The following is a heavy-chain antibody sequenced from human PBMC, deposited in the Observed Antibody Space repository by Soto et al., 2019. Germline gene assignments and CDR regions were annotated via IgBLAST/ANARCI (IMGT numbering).Heavy chain of an antibody. CDR2: IKQDGSEK. J-gene: IGHJ4*02. V-gene: IGHV3-7*01. CDR1: GFTFSSYC. CDR3: ARDGIYCSGGSCYSSYFDY. D-gene: IGHD2-15*01. Sequence: PVGSLRLSCAASGFTFSSYCMSWVRQAPGKGLEWVANIKQDGSEKYYVDSVKGRFTISRDNAKNSLYLQMNSLRAEDTAVYYCARDGIYCSGGSCYSSYFDYWGQGTLVTVSS.